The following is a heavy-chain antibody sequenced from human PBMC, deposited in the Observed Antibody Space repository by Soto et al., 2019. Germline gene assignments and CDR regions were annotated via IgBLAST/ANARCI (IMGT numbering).Heavy chain of an antibody. Sequence: PSETLSLTCTVSGGSISNSRYYWAWIRQPPGKGLEWIGSIYHTGNTYYNPSLRSRVTISVDTSKNQFSLKLTSVTAADTAVYNCAREPGIADAEVWFDPWGQGTLVTVSS. CDR1: GGSISNSRYY. J-gene: IGHJ5*02. V-gene: IGHV4-39*02. CDR3: AREPGIADAEVWFDP. CDR2: IYHTGNT. D-gene: IGHD6-13*01.